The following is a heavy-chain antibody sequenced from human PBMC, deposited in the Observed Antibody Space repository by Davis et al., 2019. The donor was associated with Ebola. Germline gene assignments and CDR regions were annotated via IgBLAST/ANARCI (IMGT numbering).Heavy chain of an antibody. CDR1: GYSFSDYG. CDR2: IIPVVDTK. Sequence: ASVKVSCKASGYSFSDYGINWLRLAPGQGLEWMGRIIPVVDTKDYAQKVQGRCTMTTDTATTTAYMEVGSLRSDDTAVYYCARAQFPTTSDHWGQGTLVTVSS. D-gene: IGHD1-1*01. J-gene: IGHJ4*02. V-gene: IGHV1-18*04. CDR3: ARAQFPTTSDH.